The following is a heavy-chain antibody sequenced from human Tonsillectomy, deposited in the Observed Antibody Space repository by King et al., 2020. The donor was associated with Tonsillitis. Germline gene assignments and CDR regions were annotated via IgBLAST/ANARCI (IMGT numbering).Heavy chain of an antibody. CDR3: ARPVAYEYGMLGAFDI. CDR1: GFTFSDHY. Sequence: VQLVESGGGLVQPGGSLRLSCAASGFTFSDHYMDWVRQAPGKGLEWVGRTRNKANSYTTEYAASVKGRFTISRDDSKNSLYLQMNSLKTEDTAVYYCARPVAYEYGMLGAFDIWGQGTMVTVSS. V-gene: IGHV3-72*01. CDR2: TRNKANSYTT. D-gene: IGHD4/OR15-4a*01. J-gene: IGHJ3*02.